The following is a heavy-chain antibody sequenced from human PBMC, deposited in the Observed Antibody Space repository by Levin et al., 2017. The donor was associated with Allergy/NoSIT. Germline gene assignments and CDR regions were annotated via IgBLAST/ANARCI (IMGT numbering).Heavy chain of an antibody. CDR2: IKTDGTST. V-gene: IGHV3-74*01. Sequence: PGGSLRLSCTASGFTFSSYWMHWVRQGPGKGLVWVARIKTDGTSTSYADSVKGRFTISRDNAKNMLYLQMNSLRAEDTAVYYCARPALWFGDNWFEPWGQGTLVTVSS. CDR3: ARPALWFGDNWFEP. J-gene: IGHJ5*02. D-gene: IGHD3-10*01. CDR1: GFTFSSYW.